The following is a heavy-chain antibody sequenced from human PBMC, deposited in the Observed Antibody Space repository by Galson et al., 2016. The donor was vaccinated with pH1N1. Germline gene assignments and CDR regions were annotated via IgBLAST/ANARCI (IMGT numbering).Heavy chain of an antibody. D-gene: IGHD4-17*01. J-gene: IGHJ3*01. CDR1: GYSFTSQW. Sequence: QSGAEVKKPGESLKISCKASGYSFTSQWIAWVRQVPGKGLEWVGVVNPGGSTIRYSPSFQGRVTISTDKSITTAYLQWSSLRASDTATYYCARQYDFGDYRGAACDFWGQGTVVIVSS. CDR2: VNPGGSTI. V-gene: IGHV5-51*03. CDR3: ARQYDFGDYRGAACDF.